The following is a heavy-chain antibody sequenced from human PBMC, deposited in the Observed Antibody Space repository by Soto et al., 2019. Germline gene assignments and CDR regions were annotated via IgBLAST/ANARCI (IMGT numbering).Heavy chain of an antibody. V-gene: IGHV3-48*02. CDR2: ISSSSSTI. CDR3: AGGSSTYYDFWSGPYSMDV. Sequence: GGSLRLSWAASGFTFSSYSMNWVRQAPGKGLEWVSYISSSSSTIYYADSVKGRFTISRDNAKNSLYLQMNSLRDEDTAVYYCAGGSSTYYDFWSGPYSMDVWGKGTTVTVSS. CDR1: GFTFSSYS. J-gene: IGHJ6*04. D-gene: IGHD3-3*01.